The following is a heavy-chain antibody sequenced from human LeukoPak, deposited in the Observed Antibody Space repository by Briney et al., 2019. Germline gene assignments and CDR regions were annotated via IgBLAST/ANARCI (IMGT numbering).Heavy chain of an antibody. J-gene: IGHJ4*02. D-gene: IGHD3-16*01. CDR3: AKDRWTGQTGGDYFDY. Sequence: PGRSLTLSCAASGFTFYDYAMHWVRQAPGKGLDWVAYISISSSNIYYADSVKGRFTISRDNDKNSLYLQMNSLRAEDTAVYYCAKDRWTGQTGGDYFDYWGQGTLVTVSS. CDR1: GFTFYDYA. CDR2: ISISSSNI. V-gene: IGHV3-48*01.